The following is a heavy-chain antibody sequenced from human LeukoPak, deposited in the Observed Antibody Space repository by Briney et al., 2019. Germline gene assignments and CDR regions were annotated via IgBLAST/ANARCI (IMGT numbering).Heavy chain of an antibody. V-gene: IGHV3-53*01. J-gene: IGHJ6*02. CDR2: IYSGGST. D-gene: IGHD2-15*01. CDR3: ARDFVAATPEPYYYYGMDV. CDR1: GFTVSSNY. Sequence: SGGSLRLSCAASGFTVSSNYMSWVRQAPGKGLEWVSVIYSGGSTYYADSVKGRFTISRDSSKNTLYLQMNSLRAEDTAVYYCARDFVAATPEPYYYYGMDVWGQGTTVTVSS.